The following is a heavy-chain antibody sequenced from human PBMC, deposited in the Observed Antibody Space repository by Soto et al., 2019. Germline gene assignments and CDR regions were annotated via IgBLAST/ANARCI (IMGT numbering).Heavy chain of an antibody. D-gene: IGHD3-10*01. CDR3: ARDFGTGAPFDY. Sequence: AAVKVSCKASGYTFTSYGISWVRQAPGQGLEWMGWISAYNGNTNYAQKLQDRVTMTTDTSTSTAYMELRSLRSDDTAIYYCARDFGTGAPFDYWGQGTLVTVSS. J-gene: IGHJ4*02. V-gene: IGHV1-18*04. CDR2: ISAYNGNT. CDR1: GYTFTSYG.